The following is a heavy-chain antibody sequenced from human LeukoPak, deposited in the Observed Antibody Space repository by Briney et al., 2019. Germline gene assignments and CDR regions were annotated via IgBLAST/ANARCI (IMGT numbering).Heavy chain of an antibody. Sequence: ASVKVSCKVSGYTLTELSMHWVRRAPGKGPEWMGGFDPEDGETIYAHKFQGRVTMTEKTSTDTAYMELGSLKSEDTAVYYHARHYYGSGTDYYFDYWGQGTLVTVSS. J-gene: IGHJ4*02. CDR2: FDPEDGET. V-gene: IGHV1-24*01. CDR1: GYTLTELS. CDR3: ARHYYGSGTDYYFDY. D-gene: IGHD3-10*01.